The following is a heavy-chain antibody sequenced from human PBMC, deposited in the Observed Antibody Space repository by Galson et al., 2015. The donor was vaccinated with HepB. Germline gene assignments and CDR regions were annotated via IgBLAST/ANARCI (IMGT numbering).Heavy chain of an antibody. CDR3: ARDRSIAVAGTFDY. V-gene: IGHV3-21*01. J-gene: IGHJ4*02. D-gene: IGHD6-19*01. CDR1: GFTFSSYS. Sequence: SLRLSCAASGFTFSSYSMNWVRQAPGKGLEWVSSISSSGYIYYADSVKGRFTISRDNAKNSLYLQMNSLRAEDTAVYYCARDRSIAVAGTFDYWGQGTLVTVSS. CDR2: ISSSGYI.